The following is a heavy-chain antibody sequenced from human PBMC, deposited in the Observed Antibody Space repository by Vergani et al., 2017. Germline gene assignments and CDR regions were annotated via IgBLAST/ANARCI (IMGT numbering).Heavy chain of an antibody. CDR3: ARGNGQLGDFDY. J-gene: IGHJ4*02. D-gene: IGHD6-6*01. Sequence: QLQLQESGSGLVKPSQTLSLTCTVSGGSISSGGYYWSWIRQHPGKGLEWIGYIYYSGSTYSNPSLKSRVTFPVDTSKNQFPLKLSPVTAADTAVYYCARGNGQLGDFDYWGQGTLVTVSS. CDR1: GGSISSGGYY. V-gene: IGHV4-31*03. CDR2: IYYSGST.